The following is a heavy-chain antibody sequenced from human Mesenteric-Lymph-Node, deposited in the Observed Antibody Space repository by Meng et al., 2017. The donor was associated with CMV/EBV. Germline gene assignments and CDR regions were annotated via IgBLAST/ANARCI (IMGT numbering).Heavy chain of an antibody. J-gene: IGHJ6*02. CDR2: IRYDGTNK. V-gene: IGHV3-30*02. CDR1: GFTFSSYG. CDR3: ARDHCSSTSCPLYYYYGMDV. D-gene: IGHD2-2*01. Sequence: GESLKISCAASGFTFSSYGMHWVRQAPGKGLEWVAFIRYDGTNKYYADSVKGRFTISRDNSKNTLYLQMNSLRAEDTAVYYCARDHCSSTSCPLYYYYGMDVWGQGTTVTVSS.